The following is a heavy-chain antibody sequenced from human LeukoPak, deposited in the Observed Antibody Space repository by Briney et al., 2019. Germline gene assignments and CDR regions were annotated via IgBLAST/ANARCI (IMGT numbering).Heavy chain of an antibody. CDR3: ARTSREMATGYLGY. CDR2: INPNSGGT. Sequence: ASVKISCKASGYTLTGYYMHWVRQAPGQGLEWMGRINPNSGGTNYAQKFQGRVTMTRDTSISTAYMELSSLRSEDTAVYYCARTSREMATGYLGYWGQGTLVTVSS. CDR1: GYTLTGYY. V-gene: IGHV1-2*06. D-gene: IGHD5-24*01. J-gene: IGHJ4*02.